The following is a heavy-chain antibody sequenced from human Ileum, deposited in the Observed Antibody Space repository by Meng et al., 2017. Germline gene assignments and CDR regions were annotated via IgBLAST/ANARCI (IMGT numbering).Heavy chain of an antibody. Sequence: QVLLVQSGMEVQNPGASVKVSCKPSGYTFTTFGISWVRQAPGQGLEWMGWIDPGNGNRNFAQKFQDRITLTKDTATTTAYMELRSLRSDDTAIFYCARDRQWVFDYWGQGTLVTVSS. V-gene: IGHV1-18*01. CDR3: ARDRQWVFDY. J-gene: IGHJ4*02. CDR1: GYTFTTFG. D-gene: IGHD6-19*01. CDR2: IDPGNGNR.